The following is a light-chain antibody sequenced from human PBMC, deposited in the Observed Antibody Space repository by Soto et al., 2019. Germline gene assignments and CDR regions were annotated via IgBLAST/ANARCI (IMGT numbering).Light chain of an antibody. CDR3: CSYTVSGTYV. CDR1: SSDVGGYNY. Sequence: QSVLTQPASVSGSPGQSITISCTGTSSDVGGYNYVSWYQQHPAKAPKLMIYAVSNRPSGVSNRSSGSKSGNTATLTISGLQAEDEADYYCCSYTVSGTYVFGTGTKVTVL. J-gene: IGLJ1*01. V-gene: IGLV2-14*01. CDR2: AVS.